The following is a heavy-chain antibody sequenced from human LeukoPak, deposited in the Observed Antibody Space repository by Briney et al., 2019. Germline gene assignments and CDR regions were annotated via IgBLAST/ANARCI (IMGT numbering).Heavy chain of an antibody. D-gene: IGHD1-26*01. V-gene: IGHV4-4*07. CDR2: IYTSGST. Sequence: SETLSLTCTVSGASIDSYFWSWIRQPAGKGLEYLGHIYTSGSTNYNPSVKSRLIMSRDTSRNRFSLRLTSVTAADTAVYCCANIGGSSSFDYWGQGTLVTVSS. CDR3: ANIGGSSSFDY. CDR1: GASIDSYF. J-gene: IGHJ4*02.